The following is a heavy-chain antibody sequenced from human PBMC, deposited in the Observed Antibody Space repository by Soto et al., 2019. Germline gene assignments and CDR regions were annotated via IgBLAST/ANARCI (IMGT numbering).Heavy chain of an antibody. D-gene: IGHD3-10*01. Sequence: EVQLVESGGGLVKPGGSLRLSCAASGFIFSSYSMNWVRQAPGKGLEWVSSISSSSSYIYYADSVKGRFTISRDNAKNSLYLQMNSLRAEDTAVYYCARDMVRGVITPSGMDVWGQGTTVTVSS. V-gene: IGHV3-21*01. J-gene: IGHJ6*02. CDR3: ARDMVRGVITPSGMDV. CDR2: ISSSSSYI. CDR1: GFIFSSYS.